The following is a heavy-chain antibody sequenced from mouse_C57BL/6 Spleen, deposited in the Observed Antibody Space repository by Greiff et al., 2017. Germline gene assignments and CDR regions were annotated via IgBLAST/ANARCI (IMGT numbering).Heavy chain of an antibody. CDR1: GSPFTRYG. V-gene: IGHV1-81*01. CDR3: ARWDGSGYEGSAMDY. CDR2: IYPRSGNT. Sequence: QVQLQQSGAELARPGASVKLSCKASGSPFTRYGISWVKQRTGQGLEWIGEIYPRSGNTYYNEKFKGKATLTADKSSSTAYMELRSLTSEDSAVYFCARWDGSGYEGSAMDYWGQGTSVTVSS. J-gene: IGHJ4*01. D-gene: IGHD1-1*01.